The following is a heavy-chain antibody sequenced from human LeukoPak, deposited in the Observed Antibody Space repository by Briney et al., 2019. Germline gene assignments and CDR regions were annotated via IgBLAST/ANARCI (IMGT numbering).Heavy chain of an antibody. J-gene: IGHJ5*02. V-gene: IGHV4-59*01. CDR3: ASCIDSFECDLFDP. CDR1: GGSISSYY. CDR2: IYYSGST. D-gene: IGHD5-18*01. Sequence: PSETLSLTCTVSGGSISSYYWSWIRQPPGKGLEWIGYIYYSGSTNYNPSLKSRVTISVDTSKNQFSLKLSSVTAADTAVYYCASCIDSFECDLFDPWGQGTLVTVSS.